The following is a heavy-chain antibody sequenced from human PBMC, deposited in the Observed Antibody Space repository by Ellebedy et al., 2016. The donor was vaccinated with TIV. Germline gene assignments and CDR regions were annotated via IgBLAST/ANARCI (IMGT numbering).Heavy chain of an antibody. J-gene: IGHJ4*02. Sequence: MPSETLSLTCTVSGGSISSGDYYWSWIRQPPGKGLEWIGYIYYSGSTYYNPSLKSRVTISVDTSKNQFSLKLSSVTAADTAVYYCATLEYSSSYFDYWGQGTLVTVSS. D-gene: IGHD6-6*01. CDR1: GGSISSGDYY. V-gene: IGHV4-30-4*01. CDR2: IYYSGST. CDR3: ATLEYSSSYFDY.